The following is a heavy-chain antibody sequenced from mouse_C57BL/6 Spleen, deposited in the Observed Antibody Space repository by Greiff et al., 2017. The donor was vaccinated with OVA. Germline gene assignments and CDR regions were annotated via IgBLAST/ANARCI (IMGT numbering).Heavy chain of an antibody. D-gene: IGHD2-5*01. CDR3: ARGYADSNYYPFAY. V-gene: IGHV1-26*01. CDR1: GYTFTDYY. CDR2: INPNNGGT. Sequence: VQLQQSGPELVKPGASVKISCKASGYTFTDYYMNWVKQSHGKSLEWIGDINPNNGGTSYNQKFKGKATLTVDKSSSTAYMELRSLTSEDSAVYYCARGYADSNYYPFAYWGQGTLVTVSA. J-gene: IGHJ3*01.